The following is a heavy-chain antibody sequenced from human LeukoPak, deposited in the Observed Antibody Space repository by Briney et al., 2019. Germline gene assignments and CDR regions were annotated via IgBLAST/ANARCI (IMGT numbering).Heavy chain of an antibody. Sequence: SETLSLTCAVSGGSISSYYWSWIRQPPGKGLEWIGYIYYSGSTNYNPSLKSRVTISVDTSKNQFSLKLLSVTAADTAVYYCARGMQQLYHFDSWGRGTLVTVSS. V-gene: IGHV4-59*01. CDR3: ARGMQQLYHFDS. D-gene: IGHD6-13*01. CDR1: GGSISSYY. CDR2: IYYSGST. J-gene: IGHJ4*02.